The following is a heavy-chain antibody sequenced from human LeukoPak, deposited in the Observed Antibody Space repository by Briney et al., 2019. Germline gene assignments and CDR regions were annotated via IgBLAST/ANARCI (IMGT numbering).Heavy chain of an antibody. D-gene: IGHD6-13*01. V-gene: IGHV3-23*01. Sequence: QTGGSLRLSCAAPGFTFSSYWMSWVRQAPGKGLEWVSAISGSGGSTYYADSVKGRFTISRDNSKNTLYLQMNSLRAEDTAVYYCAKVESAAAGTGFDYWGQGTLVTVSS. CDR2: ISGSGGST. CDR1: GFTFSSYW. CDR3: AKVESAAAGTGFDY. J-gene: IGHJ4*02.